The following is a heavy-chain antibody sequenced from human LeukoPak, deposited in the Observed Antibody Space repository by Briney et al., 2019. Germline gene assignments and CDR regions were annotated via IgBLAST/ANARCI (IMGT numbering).Heavy chain of an antibody. J-gene: IGHJ3*02. Sequence: ASVKVSCTASGGTFSSYAISWVRQAPGQGLEWMGIINPSGGSTSYAQKFQGRVTMTRDTSTSTVYMELSSLRSEDTAVYYCARVYDSSGSDAFDIWGQGTMVTVSS. CDR1: GGTFSSYA. CDR3: ARVYDSSGSDAFDI. V-gene: IGHV1-46*01. CDR2: INPSGGST. D-gene: IGHD3-22*01.